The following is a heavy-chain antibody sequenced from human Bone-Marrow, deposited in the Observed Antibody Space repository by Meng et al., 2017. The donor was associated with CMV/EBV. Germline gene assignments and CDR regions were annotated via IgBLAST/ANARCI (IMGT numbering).Heavy chain of an antibody. CDR3: AREYSSSSRRFDY. CDR1: GFTFSSYS. CDR2: ISSSSSTI. V-gene: IGHV3-48*04. J-gene: IGHJ4*02. D-gene: IGHD6-6*01. Sequence: GESLKISCAASGFTFSSYSMNWVRQAPGKGLEWVSYISSSSSTIYYADSVKGRFTISRDNAKNSLYLQMNSLRAEDTAVYYCAREYSSSSRRFDYWGQGTLVTVYS.